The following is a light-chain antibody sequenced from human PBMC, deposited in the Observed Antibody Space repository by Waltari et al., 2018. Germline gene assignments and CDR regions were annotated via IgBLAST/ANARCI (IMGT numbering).Light chain of an antibody. CDR1: QSISKW. CDR2: KAS. CDR3: QQYNSYSLLS. V-gene: IGKV1-5*03. Sequence: DIQMTQSPSTLSASVGDRVIFSCRASQSISKWLAWYQQKPGKAPKLLSYKASTLESGVPSWFSGSGSGTEFTLTISSLQPEDFATYYCQQYNSYSLLSFGGGTKVEIK. J-gene: IGKJ4*01.